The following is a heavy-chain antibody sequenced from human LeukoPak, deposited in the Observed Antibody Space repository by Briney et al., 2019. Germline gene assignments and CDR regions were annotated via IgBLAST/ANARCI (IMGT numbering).Heavy chain of an antibody. CDR3: AKDSVGSSGWYDYFDY. CDR2: ISSSGGST. J-gene: IGHJ4*02. CDR1: GFTFATYA. Sequence: GGSLRLSCAASGFTFATYAMNWVRQSPGKGLEWVSGISSSGGSTYYADSVKGRFTISRDNSKNTLYLQMNSLRAEDTAVYYCAKDSVGSSGWYDYFDYWGQGTLVTVSS. D-gene: IGHD6-19*01. V-gene: IGHV3-23*01.